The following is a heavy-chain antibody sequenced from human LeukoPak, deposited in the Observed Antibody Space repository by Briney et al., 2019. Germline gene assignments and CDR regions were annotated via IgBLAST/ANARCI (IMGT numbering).Heavy chain of an antibody. CDR2: THPSGNT. D-gene: IGHD4-23*01. J-gene: IGHJ4*02. CDR3: ARHPGGNPAHRFDN. CDR1: GISLTYFF. Sequence: SETLSFTCTVSGISLTYFFWSWLRPSPGQELEWIGYTHPSGNTNYTPSINSRVTISMDTSKRQFSLKLNSVTAADTAVYYCARHPGGNPAHRFDNWGQGTLVTVSS. V-gene: IGHV4-4*09.